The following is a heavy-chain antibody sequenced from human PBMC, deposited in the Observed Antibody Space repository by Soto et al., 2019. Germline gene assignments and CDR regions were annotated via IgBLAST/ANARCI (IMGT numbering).Heavy chain of an antibody. CDR1: GFTFSSYA. CDR2: ISYDGGNK. D-gene: IGHD3-22*01. CDR3: ARGGYDSSGYYPALYFDY. Sequence: GGSLRLSCAASGFTFSSYAMHWVRQAPGKGLEWVAVISYDGGNKYYADSVKGRFTISRDNSKNTPYLQMNSLRAEDTAVYYCARGGYDSSGYYPALYFDYWGQGTLVTVSS. V-gene: IGHV3-30-3*01. J-gene: IGHJ4*02.